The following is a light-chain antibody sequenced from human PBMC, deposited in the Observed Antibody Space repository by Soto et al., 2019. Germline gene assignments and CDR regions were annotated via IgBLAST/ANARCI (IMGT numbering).Light chain of an antibody. CDR3: QSYDHNLEI. V-gene: IGLV1-40*01. Sequence: QLVLTQPPSVSGAPGQRVTISCTGRSSNIGSTYDVQWFQQLPGTAPKLLIYGNTNRPSGVADRFSCSKSGTSASLAITGLQAEDEADYYCQSYDHNLEIFGGGTKVTVL. CDR1: SSNIGSTYD. CDR2: GNT. J-gene: IGLJ2*01.